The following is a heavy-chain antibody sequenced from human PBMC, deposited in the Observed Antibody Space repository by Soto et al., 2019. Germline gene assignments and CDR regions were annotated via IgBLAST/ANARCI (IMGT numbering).Heavy chain of an antibody. CDR2: IYTSGST. CDR3: ASYSSSFPYYYGMDV. CDR1: GGSISSYY. V-gene: IGHV4-4*07. D-gene: IGHD6-6*01. J-gene: IGHJ6*02. Sequence: SETLSLTCTVSGGSISSYYWSWIRQPAGKGLEWIGRIYTSGSTNYNPSLKSRVTMSVDTSKNQFSLRLSSVTAADTAVYYCASYSSSFPYYYGMDVWGQGTTVTVSS.